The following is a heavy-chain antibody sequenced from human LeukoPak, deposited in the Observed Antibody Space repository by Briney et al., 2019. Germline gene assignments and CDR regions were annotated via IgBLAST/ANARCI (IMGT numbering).Heavy chain of an antibody. D-gene: IGHD6-13*01. CDR2: ISGSGGST. Sequence: GGSLRLSCAASGFTFSSYAMSWVRQAPGKGLEWVSAISGSGGSTYYADSVKGRFTISRDNSKNTLYLQMNSLRAEDTAVYYCAKIGIAAAEAGIHYYYYMDVWGKGTTVTVSS. CDR1: GFTFSSYA. CDR3: AKIGIAAAEAGIHYYYYMDV. V-gene: IGHV3-23*01. J-gene: IGHJ6*03.